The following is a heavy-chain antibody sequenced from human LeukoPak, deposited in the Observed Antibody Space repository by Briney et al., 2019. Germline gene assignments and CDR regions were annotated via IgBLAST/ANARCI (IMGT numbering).Heavy chain of an antibody. CDR1: GFTFSSYA. D-gene: IGHD3-3*01. CDR3: AKDPLYDFWSGYYNWFDP. J-gene: IGHJ5*02. Sequence: GGSLRLSCAASGFTFSSYAVSWVRQAPGKGLEWVSAISGSGGSTYYADSVKGRFTISRDNSKNTLYLQMNSLRAEDTAVYYCAKDPLYDFWSGYYNWFDPWGQGTLVTVSS. V-gene: IGHV3-23*01. CDR2: ISGSGGST.